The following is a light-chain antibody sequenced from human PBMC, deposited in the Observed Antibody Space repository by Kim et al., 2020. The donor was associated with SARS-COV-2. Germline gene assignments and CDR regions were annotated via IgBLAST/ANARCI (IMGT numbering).Light chain of an antibody. J-gene: IGLJ3*02. CDR2: RDN. Sequence: QSVLTQAPPASETPGQRVTISCAGSDSNIRTNYVHWYQQVPGTAPKLLIYRDNRRPSGVPDRFSASKSGTSASLAISGLRSEDEADYYCAAWDDSLTWVFGGGTKLTVL. CDR3: AAWDDSLTWV. CDR1: DSNIRTNY. V-gene: IGLV1-47*01.